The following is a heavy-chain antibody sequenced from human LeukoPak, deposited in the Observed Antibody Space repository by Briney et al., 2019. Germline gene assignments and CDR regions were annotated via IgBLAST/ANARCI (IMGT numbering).Heavy chain of an antibody. V-gene: IGHV3-74*01. CDR3: ADLGYCSGGSCSSTDSY. CDR2: INSDGSTT. CDR1: GFSFSNYW. Sequence: GGSLRLSCAASGFSFSNYWMHRVRQAPGKGLVWVSRINSDGSTTDYADSVKGRFTISRDNAKNTLYLQMNSLRAEDTAVYYCADLGYCSGGSCSSTDSYWGQGTLVTVSS. J-gene: IGHJ4*02. D-gene: IGHD2-15*01.